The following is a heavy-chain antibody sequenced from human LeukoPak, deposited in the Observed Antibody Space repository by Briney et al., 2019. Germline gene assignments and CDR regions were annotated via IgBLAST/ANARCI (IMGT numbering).Heavy chain of an antibody. Sequence: GGSLRLSCAASGFTFSSYWMSWVRQAPGKGLEWVANIKQDGSEKYYVDSVKGRFTISRDNSKNTLYLQMNSLRAEDTAVYYCARDPGRVRGVLGFDYWGQGIPVTVSS. CDR2: IKQDGSEK. CDR3: ARDPGRVRGVLGFDY. V-gene: IGHV3-7*01. D-gene: IGHD3-10*01. CDR1: GFTFSSYW. J-gene: IGHJ4*02.